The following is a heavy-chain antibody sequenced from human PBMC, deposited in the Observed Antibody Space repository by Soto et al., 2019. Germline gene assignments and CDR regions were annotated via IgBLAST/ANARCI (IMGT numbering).Heavy chain of an antibody. Sequence: QVQLVQSGAEVKKPGASVKVSCKASGYTFSNYYIHWVRQAPGQGLEWMGIINPNGGSTTYAQKFQGRVTMTRDTSTSTVYMELSSLTSEDTAVYYCARDGWFSAVRIPFGLDVWGQGTTVTVSS. D-gene: IGHD2-15*01. CDR2: INPNGGST. CDR3: ARDGWFSAVRIPFGLDV. J-gene: IGHJ6*02. CDR1: GYTFSNYY. V-gene: IGHV1-46*01.